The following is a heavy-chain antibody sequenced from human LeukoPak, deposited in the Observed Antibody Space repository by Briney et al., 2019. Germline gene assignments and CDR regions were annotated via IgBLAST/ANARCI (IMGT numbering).Heavy chain of an antibody. J-gene: IGHJ4*02. V-gene: IGHV3-23*01. Sequence: GGSLRLSCAASGFTFSSYAMSWVRQAPGKGLEWVSAISGSGGSTYYADSVKGRFTISRDNSKNTLYLQMNSLRAEDTAVYYCAKDIPLRRFFGVVKFGGFDYWGQGTLVTVSS. CDR2: ISGSGGST. CDR3: AKDIPLRRFFGVVKFGGFDY. D-gene: IGHD3-3*01. CDR1: GFTFSSYA.